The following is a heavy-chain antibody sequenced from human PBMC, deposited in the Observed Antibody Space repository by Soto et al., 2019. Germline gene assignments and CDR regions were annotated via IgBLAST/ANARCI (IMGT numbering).Heavy chain of an antibody. V-gene: IGHV5-10-1*01. CDR3: ARQAQATVVTPHYGMDV. Sequence: GESLKISCKGSGYSFTSYWISWVRQMPGKGLEWMGRIDPSDSYTNYSPSFQGHVTISADKSISTAYLQWSSLKASDTAMYYCARQAQATVVTPHYGMDVWGQGTTVTVSS. CDR1: GYSFTSYW. D-gene: IGHD4-17*01. J-gene: IGHJ6*02. CDR2: IDPSDSYT.